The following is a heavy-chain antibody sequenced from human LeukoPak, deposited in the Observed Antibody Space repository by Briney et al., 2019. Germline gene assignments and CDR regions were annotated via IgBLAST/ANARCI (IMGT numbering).Heavy chain of an antibody. CDR3: ARGRDRSKAGDL. V-gene: IGHV4-59*12. Sequence: PSETLSLTCTVSGGSIGSYYWSWLRQAPGKTLEWIGYINYKGTTNYDPSLKSRVTISLDTSKNQFSLRLTSVTAADTAFYYCARGRDRSKAGDLWGQGSLVTVSS. J-gene: IGHJ5*02. CDR1: GGSIGSYY. D-gene: IGHD5-24*01. CDR2: INYKGTT.